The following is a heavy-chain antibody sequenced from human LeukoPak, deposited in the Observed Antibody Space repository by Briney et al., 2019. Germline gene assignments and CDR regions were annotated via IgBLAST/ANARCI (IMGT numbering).Heavy chain of an antibody. CDR1: GGTFSSYA. J-gene: IGHJ4*02. V-gene: IGHV1-69*06. CDR2: IIPIFGTA. CDR3: ARSFWYSSGSHFDY. Sequence: GASVKVSCKASGGTFSSYAISWVRQAPGQGLEWMGGIIPIFGTANYAQKFQGRVTITADKSTSTAYMELRSLRSDDTAVYYCARSFWYSSGSHFDYWGQGTLVTVSS. D-gene: IGHD6-19*01.